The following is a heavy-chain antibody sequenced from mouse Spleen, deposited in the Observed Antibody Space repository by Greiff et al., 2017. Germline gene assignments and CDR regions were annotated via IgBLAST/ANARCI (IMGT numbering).Heavy chain of an antibody. D-gene: IGHD2-2*01. CDR3: ARGGYDYWYFDV. J-gene: IGHJ1*01. CDR2: ISSGGGNT. V-gene: IGHV5-9*04. CDR1: GFTFSSYA. Sequence: EVKVVESGGGLVKLGGSLKLSCAASGFTFSSYAMSWVRQTPEKRLEWVATISSGGGNTYYPDSVKGRFTISRDNAKNTLYLQMSSLKSEDTAMYYCARGGYDYWYFDVWGAGTTVTVSS.